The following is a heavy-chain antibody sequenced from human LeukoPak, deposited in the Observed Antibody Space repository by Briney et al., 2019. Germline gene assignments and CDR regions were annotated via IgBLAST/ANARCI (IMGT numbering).Heavy chain of an antibody. D-gene: IGHD4-23*01. CDR1: GYTFTSYG. J-gene: IGHJ5*02. CDR3: ARSNYGGHSGVWFDP. CDR2: ISAYNGNT. Sequence: ASVKVSCKASGYTFTSYGISWVRQAPGQGLEWMGWISAYNGNTNYAQKLQGRVTMTTDTSTSTAYMELSSLRSEDTAVYYCARSNYGGHSGVWFDPWGQGTLVTVSS. V-gene: IGHV1-18*01.